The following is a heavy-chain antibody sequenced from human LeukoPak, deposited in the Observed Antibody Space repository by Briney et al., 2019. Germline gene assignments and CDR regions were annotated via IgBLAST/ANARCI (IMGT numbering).Heavy chain of an antibody. D-gene: IGHD3-9*01. CDR3: ARANDNYYYYYMDV. CDR2: ISSSGSTI. V-gene: IGHV3-48*03. CDR1: GFTFSSYE. Sequence: GGSLRLSCAASGFTFSSYEMNWVRQAPGKGLEWVSYISSSGSTIYYAGSVKGRFTISRDNAKNSLYLQMNSLRAEDTAVYYCARANDNYYYYYMDVWGKGTTVTISS. J-gene: IGHJ6*03.